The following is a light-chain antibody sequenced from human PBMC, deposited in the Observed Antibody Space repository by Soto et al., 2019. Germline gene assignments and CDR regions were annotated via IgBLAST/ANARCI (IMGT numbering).Light chain of an antibody. CDR1: SSDVGGYNY. CDR3: SSYAGSSNV. J-gene: IGLJ1*01. CDR2: EVN. V-gene: IGLV2-8*01. Sequence: QSSLTQPPSASGAPGQSVAISFTGTSSDVGGYNYVSWYQQHPGKAPKLMIYEVNKRPSGVPDRFSGSKSGNTASLTVSGLQDEDEADYYCSSYAGSSNVFGTGNKVTVL.